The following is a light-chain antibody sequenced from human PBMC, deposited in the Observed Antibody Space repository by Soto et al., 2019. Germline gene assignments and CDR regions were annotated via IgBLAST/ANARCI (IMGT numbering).Light chain of an antibody. CDR1: SSDVGGYNY. CDR3: CSYAGSPYV. Sequence: QSALTQPRSVSGSPGQSVTISCTGTSSDVGGYNYVSWYQQHPGKAPKLMIYDVSKRPSGVPDRFSGSKSGNTASLTSSGLQAEYEADYYCCSYAGSPYVFGTGTKFTVL. J-gene: IGLJ1*01. CDR2: DVS. V-gene: IGLV2-11*01.